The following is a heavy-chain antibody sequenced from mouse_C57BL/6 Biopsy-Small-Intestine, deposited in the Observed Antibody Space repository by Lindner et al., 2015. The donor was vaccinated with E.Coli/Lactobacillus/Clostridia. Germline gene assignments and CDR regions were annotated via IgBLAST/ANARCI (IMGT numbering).Heavy chain of an antibody. CDR1: GYTFTSYD. CDR2: IYPRDGST. CDR3: ARDGGDGYFDV. Sequence: VQLQESGPELVKPGASVKLSCKASGYTFTSYDINWVKQRPGQGLEWIGWIYPRDGSTKYNEKFKGKATLTADKSSSTAYMQFSSLTSEDSAIYYCARDGGDGYFDVWGTGTTVTVSS. V-gene: IGHV1-85*01. J-gene: IGHJ1*03. D-gene: IGHD3-3*01.